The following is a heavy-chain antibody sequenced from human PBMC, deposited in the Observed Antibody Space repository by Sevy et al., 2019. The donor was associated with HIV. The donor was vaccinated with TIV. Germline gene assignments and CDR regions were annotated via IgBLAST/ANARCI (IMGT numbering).Heavy chain of an antibody. Sequence: GESLKISCAASGFTFRSYSMNWVRQAPGKGLEWLSSISDDSRYIYYSDSVKGRFTISRANAKSSLYLQMNSLRVENTAIYYCARDFTMFGVVSGIDYWGQGNLVTVSS. CDR3: ARDFTMFGVVSGIDY. D-gene: IGHD3-3*01. J-gene: IGHJ4*02. CDR2: ISDDSRYI. V-gene: IGHV3-21*01. CDR1: GFTFRSYS.